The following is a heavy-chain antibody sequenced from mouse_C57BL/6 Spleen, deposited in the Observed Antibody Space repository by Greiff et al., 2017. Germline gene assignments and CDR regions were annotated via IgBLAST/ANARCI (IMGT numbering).Heavy chain of an antibody. D-gene: IGHD1-1*01. CDR3: ARRRYYGSSDWYFDV. CDR1: GYAFSSYW. J-gene: IGHJ1*03. Sequence: QVQLKQSGAELVKPGASVKISCKASGYAFSSYWMNWVKQRPGKGLEWIGQIYPGDGDTNYNGKFKGKATLTADKSSSTAYMQLSSLTSEDSAVYFCARRRYYGSSDWYFDVWGTGTTVTVSS. V-gene: IGHV1-80*01. CDR2: IYPGDGDT.